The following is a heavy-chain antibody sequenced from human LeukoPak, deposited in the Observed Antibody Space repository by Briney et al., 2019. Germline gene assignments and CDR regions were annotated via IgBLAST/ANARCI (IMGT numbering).Heavy chain of an antibody. J-gene: IGHJ4*02. CDR2: ISYDGSNK. D-gene: IGHD2-21*02. V-gene: IGHV3-30*04. CDR1: GFTFRSYA. Sequence: GGSLRLSCAASGFTFRSYAMHGVRQAPGKGLEGVAVISYDGSNKYYADSVKGRFTISRDNSKNKLYLQMNSPRAEDTAVYYCARDNGDCGGDCFAYYFDYWGQGTLVTVSS. CDR3: ARDNGDCGGDCFAYYFDY.